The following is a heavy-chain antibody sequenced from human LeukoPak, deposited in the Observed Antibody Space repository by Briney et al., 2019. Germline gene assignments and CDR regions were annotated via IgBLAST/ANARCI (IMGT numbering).Heavy chain of an antibody. J-gene: IGHJ4*02. Sequence: ASETLSLTCSVSGYSISSGYNWGWIRQPPGKGPEWIGSTHHNGPTFYHPSLKSRVTIPVDTSLNQVSLNLNSVTAADTAVYYCAREQWGSTFPDYWGQGVLVIVSS. CDR2: THHNGPT. CDR1: GYSISSGYN. D-gene: IGHD1-26*01. CDR3: AREQWGSTFPDY. V-gene: IGHV4-38-2*02.